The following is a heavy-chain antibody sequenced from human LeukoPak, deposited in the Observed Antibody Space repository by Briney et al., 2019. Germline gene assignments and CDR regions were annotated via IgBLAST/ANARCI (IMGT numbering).Heavy chain of an antibody. CDR3: ARGYSSGLHFDY. D-gene: IGHD6-19*01. J-gene: IGHJ4*02. Sequence: GGSLGLPCASPGFTFSIYGMHGVRQAPDKGLEWVTVISYDGSNKYYADSVKGRFTISRDNAKNTLYLQMNSLRAEDTAVYYCARGYSSGLHFDYWGQGTLVTVSS. CDR2: ISYDGSNK. CDR1: GFTFSIYG. V-gene: IGHV3-30*03.